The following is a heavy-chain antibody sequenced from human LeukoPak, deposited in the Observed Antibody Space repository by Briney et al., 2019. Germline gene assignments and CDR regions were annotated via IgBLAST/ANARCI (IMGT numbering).Heavy chain of an antibody. V-gene: IGHV1-2*02. Sequence: GASVKVSCKASGYTFTDYYIHWVRQAPGQGLEWMGWINPKSGGANYAQKFQGTVTMTRDTSISTAYMELSRLRFDDTAVYYCARGNYGTLDYWGQGTLVTVSS. CDR3: ARGNYGTLDY. CDR2: INPKSGGA. CDR1: GYTFTDYY. D-gene: IGHD3-10*01. J-gene: IGHJ4*02.